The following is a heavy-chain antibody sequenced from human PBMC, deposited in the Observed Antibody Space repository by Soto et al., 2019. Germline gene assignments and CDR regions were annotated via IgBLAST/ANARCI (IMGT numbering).Heavy chain of an antibody. J-gene: IGHJ6*02. CDR3: ARDPAYYDILTGLHYYYYGMDV. CDR2: IYYSGST. V-gene: IGHV4-30-4*01. D-gene: IGHD3-9*01. CDR1: GGSISSGDYY. Sequence: PSETLSLTCTVSGGSISSGDYYWSWIRQPPGKGLEWIGYIYYSGSTYYNPSLKSRVTISVDTSKNQFSLKLGSVTAADTAVYYCARDPAYYDILTGLHYYYYGMDVWGQGTTVTVSS.